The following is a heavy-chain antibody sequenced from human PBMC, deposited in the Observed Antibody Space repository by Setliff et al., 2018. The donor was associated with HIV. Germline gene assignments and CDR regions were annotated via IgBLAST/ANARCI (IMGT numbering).Heavy chain of an antibody. CDR3: ARGGLGVVGAIDY. Sequence: SETLSLTCAVYGGSFSGYYWTWIRQPPGRGLEWIGEIIHSGGTNYNRSLKSRVTISVDTSKNQFSLNLSSVTAADTAVYYCARGGLGVVGAIDYWSQGTLVTVSS. D-gene: IGHD2-15*01. J-gene: IGHJ4*02. CDR2: IIHSGGT. CDR1: GGSFSGYY. V-gene: IGHV4-34*01.